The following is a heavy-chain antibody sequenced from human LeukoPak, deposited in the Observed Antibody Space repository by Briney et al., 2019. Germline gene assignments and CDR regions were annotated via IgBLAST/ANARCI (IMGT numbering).Heavy chain of an antibody. D-gene: IGHD6-6*01. V-gene: IGHV3-74*01. CDR3: ARGPNSNWSGLDF. Sequence: GGSLRLSCTASGFSFSGHWMHWARQLPGKGLVWVSRISPTGSTTSYADSVKGRFTVSRDNAKNTLYLQVSNLRAEDTAVYYCARGPNSNWSGLDFWGQGTLFTVSS. CDR2: ISPTGSTT. J-gene: IGHJ4*02. CDR1: GFSFSGHW.